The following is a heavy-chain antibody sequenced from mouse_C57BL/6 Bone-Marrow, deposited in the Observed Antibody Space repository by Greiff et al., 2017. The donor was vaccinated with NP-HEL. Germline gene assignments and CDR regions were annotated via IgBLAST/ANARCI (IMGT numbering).Heavy chain of an antibody. CDR2: INYDGSST. Sequence: EVKLVESEGGLVQPGSSMKLSCTASGFTFSDYYMAWVRQVPEKGLEWVANINYDGSSTYYLDSLKSRFIISRDNAKNILYLQMSSLKSEDTATYYCARDQTGRGPFDYWGQGTTLTVSS. V-gene: IGHV5-16*01. CDR1: GFTFSDYY. D-gene: IGHD4-1*01. J-gene: IGHJ2*01. CDR3: ARDQTGRGPFDY.